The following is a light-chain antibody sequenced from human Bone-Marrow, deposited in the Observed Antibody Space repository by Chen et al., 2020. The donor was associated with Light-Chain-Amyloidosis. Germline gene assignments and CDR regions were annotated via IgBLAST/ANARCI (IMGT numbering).Light chain of an antibody. J-gene: IGLJ3*02. Sequence: NLMLTQPHSVSESPGNTVIISCTRSSGSIATTYVQWYQQRPGSSPTTVIYEDNQRPSGVPDRYSGSIDRSSNSASLTISGLKTEGEADYYCQSYQGSSQGVFGGGTKLTVL. CDR2: EDN. CDR1: SGSIATTY. V-gene: IGLV6-57*01. CDR3: QSYQGSSQGV.